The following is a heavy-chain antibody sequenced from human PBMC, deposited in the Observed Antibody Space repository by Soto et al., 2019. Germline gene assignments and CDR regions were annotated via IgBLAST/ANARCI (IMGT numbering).Heavy chain of an antibody. J-gene: IGHJ4*02. CDR3: ADMPVATTADY. Sequence: EVQLVESGGGLVKPGGSLRLSCVGSGFTFANAWMNWVRQAPGKGLEWVGLIKTNAEGGTTNYAAPVQGRFTISRDDSKDTVYLHMSSLTTEDTAVYYCADMPVATTADYWGRGTLVTVSS. V-gene: IGHV3-15*01. CDR2: IKTNAEGGTT. D-gene: IGHD5-12*01. CDR1: GFTFANAW.